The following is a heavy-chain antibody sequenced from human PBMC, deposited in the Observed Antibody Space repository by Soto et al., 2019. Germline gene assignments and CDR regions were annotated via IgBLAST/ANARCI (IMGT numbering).Heavy chain of an antibody. CDR2: IITIFGTA. CDR3: ARVSDYYDSSGYYSYYYYYGMDV. J-gene: IGHJ6*02. V-gene: IGHV1-69*01. CDR1: GGTFSSYA. Sequence: QVQLVQSGAEVKKPGSSVKVSCKASGGTFSSYAISWVRQAPGQGLEWMGGIITIFGTANYAQKFQGRVTITADESTGTAYMELSSLRSEDTAVYYCARVSDYYDSSGYYSYYYYYGMDVWGQGTTVTVSS. D-gene: IGHD3-22*01.